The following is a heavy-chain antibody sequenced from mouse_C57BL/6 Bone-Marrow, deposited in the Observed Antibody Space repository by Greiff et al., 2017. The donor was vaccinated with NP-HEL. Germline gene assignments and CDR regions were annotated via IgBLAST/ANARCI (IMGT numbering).Heavy chain of an antibody. D-gene: IGHD1-1*01. CDR2: ISDGGSYT. J-gene: IGHJ1*03. Sequence: EVKLVESGGGIVKPGGSLKLSCAASGFTFSSYAMSWVRQTPEKRLEWVATISDGGSYTYYPDNVKGRFTISRDNAKNNLYLQMSHLKSEDTAMDDCARVLLRYYWYFDVWGTGTTVTVSS. CDR3: ARVLLRYYWYFDV. CDR1: GFTFSSYA. V-gene: IGHV5-4*03.